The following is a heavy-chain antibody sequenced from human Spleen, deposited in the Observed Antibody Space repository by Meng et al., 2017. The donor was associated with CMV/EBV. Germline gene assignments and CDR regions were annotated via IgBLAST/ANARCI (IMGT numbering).Heavy chain of an antibody. Sequence: ASVKVSCKASGYTFTDYYMHWVRQAPGQGLEWMGWSNPYSGDTIYAQKFQGRVTMTRDTSTSTVYMELSSLRSEDTAVYYCARRHRSHNDFWTAYSLDVWGQGTTVTVSS. V-gene: IGHV1-2*02. D-gene: IGHD3/OR15-3a*01. CDR1: GYTFTDYY. CDR2: SNPYSGDT. J-gene: IGHJ6*02. CDR3: ARRHRSHNDFWTAYSLDV.